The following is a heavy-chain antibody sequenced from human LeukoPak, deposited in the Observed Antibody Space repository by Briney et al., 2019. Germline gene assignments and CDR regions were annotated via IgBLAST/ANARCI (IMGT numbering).Heavy chain of an antibody. CDR3: ATIGFSDYYDSSGYYYYYFQH. Sequence: ASVKVSCKVSGYTLTELSMHWVRQAPGKGLEWMGGFDPEDGETIYAQKFQGRVTMTEDTSTDTAYMELSSPRSEDTAVYYCATIGFSDYYDSSGYYYYYFQHWGQGTLVTVSS. V-gene: IGHV1-24*01. J-gene: IGHJ1*01. D-gene: IGHD3-22*01. CDR1: GYTLTELS. CDR2: FDPEDGET.